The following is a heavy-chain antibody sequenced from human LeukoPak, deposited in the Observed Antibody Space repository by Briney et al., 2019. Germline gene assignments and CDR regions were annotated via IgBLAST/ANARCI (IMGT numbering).Heavy chain of an antibody. CDR2: IYTSGST. CDR1: GFTVSSNY. CDR3: AKFNSSGYYRAPLDY. Sequence: GGSLRLSCAASGFTVSSNYMNWVRQAPGKGLEWVSLIYTSGSTYYADSVKGRFTISRDNAKNTLYLQMNSLRAEDTAVYYCAKFNSSGYYRAPLDYWGQGTLVTVSS. D-gene: IGHD3-22*01. V-gene: IGHV3-66*01. J-gene: IGHJ4*02.